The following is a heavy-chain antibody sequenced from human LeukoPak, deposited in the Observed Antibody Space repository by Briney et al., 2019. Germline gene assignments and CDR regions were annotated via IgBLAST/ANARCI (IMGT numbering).Heavy chain of an antibody. D-gene: IGHD4-17*01. CDR2: ISGSGGTT. Sequence: GGSLTLSCAASGFPFSTYAMSWVRQAPGKGLEWASAISGSGGTTYYVDSVKGRFTISRDNSKNTLYLQMNSLRAEDTAVYYCAKEHGDYGGDQGTLVTVSS. CDR1: GFPFSTYA. V-gene: IGHV3-23*01. J-gene: IGHJ4*02. CDR3: AKEHGDYG.